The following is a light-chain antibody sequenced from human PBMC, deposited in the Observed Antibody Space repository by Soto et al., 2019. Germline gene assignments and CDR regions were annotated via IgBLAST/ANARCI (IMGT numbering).Light chain of an antibody. CDR3: QQYGSLSIT. J-gene: IGKJ5*01. CDR2: GAS. Sequence: EIVFTQSPCTLSLSPGERASLSCRASQSVSSSYLAWYQQKPGQAPRLLIYGASSRATGIPDRFSGSGSGTDFTLTISRLEPEDFAVYYCQQYGSLSITFGQGTRLEIK. CDR1: QSVSSSY. V-gene: IGKV3-20*01.